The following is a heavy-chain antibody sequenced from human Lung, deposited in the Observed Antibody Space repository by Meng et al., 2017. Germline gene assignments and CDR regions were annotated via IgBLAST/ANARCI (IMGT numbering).Heavy chain of an antibody. CDR3: AKEAAMAS. CDR2: ISSTGDST. CDR1: GFTFTAFS. J-gene: IGHJ5*02. V-gene: IGHV3-23*04. Sequence: EAQLVESGGGLVQPGASRGLSCAASGFTFTAFSMTWVRQAPGKGLEWVATISSTGDSTFYPDSVKGRFIVSRDNSKNTLYLQMNSLRAEDTAIYYCAKEAAMASWGQGTLVTVSS. D-gene: IGHD5-18*01.